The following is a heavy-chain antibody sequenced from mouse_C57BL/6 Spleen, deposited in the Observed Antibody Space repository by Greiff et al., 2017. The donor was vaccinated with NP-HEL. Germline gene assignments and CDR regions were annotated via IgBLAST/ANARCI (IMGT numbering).Heavy chain of an antibody. J-gene: IGHJ4*01. CDR2: ISSGGSYT. CDR1: GFTFSSYG. D-gene: IGHD2-4*01. CDR3: ARHEDDYDYYAMDY. Sequence: EVMLVESGGDLVKPGGSLKLSCAASGFTFSSYGMSWVRQTPDKRLEWVATISSGGSYTYYPDSVKGRFTISRDNAKNTLYLQMSSLKSEDTAMYYCARHEDDYDYYAMDYWGQGTSVTVSS. V-gene: IGHV5-6*01.